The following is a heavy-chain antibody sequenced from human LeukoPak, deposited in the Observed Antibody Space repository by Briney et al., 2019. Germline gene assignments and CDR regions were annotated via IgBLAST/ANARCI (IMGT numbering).Heavy chain of an antibody. CDR3: ARDRMGATGNFDY. J-gene: IGHJ4*02. CDR2: INWNAEYI. CDR1: GYSFDDNA. Sequence: GGPLRLSCAASGYSFDDNALSWVPHAPGKGLEWVSTINWNAEYITYADSVRGRFTISRDHAKNSVYLQMDSLRVEDTALYYCARDRMGATGNFDYWGQGTLVTVSS. V-gene: IGHV3-20*04. D-gene: IGHD1-26*01.